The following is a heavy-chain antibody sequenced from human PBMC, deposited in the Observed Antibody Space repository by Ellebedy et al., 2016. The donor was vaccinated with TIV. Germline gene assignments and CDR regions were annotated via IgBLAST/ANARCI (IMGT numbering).Heavy chain of an antibody. V-gene: IGHV4-34*01. CDR2: INHSGST. Sequence: SETLSLXXAVYGGSFSGYYWSWIRQPPGKGLEWIGEINHSGSTNYNPSLKSRVTISVDTSKNQFSLKLSSVTAADTAVYYCARGPSVPIYGDYEDYWGQGTLVTVSS. D-gene: IGHD4-17*01. CDR3: ARGPSVPIYGDYEDY. CDR1: GGSFSGYY. J-gene: IGHJ4*02.